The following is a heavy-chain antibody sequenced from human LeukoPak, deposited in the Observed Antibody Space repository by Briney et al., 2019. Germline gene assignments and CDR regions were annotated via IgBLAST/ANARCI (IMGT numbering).Heavy chain of an antibody. D-gene: IGHD6-25*01. V-gene: IGHV3-23*01. CDR3: AKSTIAAAGNFDS. Sequence: GGSLLLSCAGSGFTFSNYAMTWVRQAPGKGLEWVSSVSGSGRNTFYPDSVEGRFTISRDNAKNTLYLQMNALRAEDTAFYFCAKSTIAAAGNFDSWGQGTLVTVSS. CDR2: VSGSGRNT. J-gene: IGHJ4*02. CDR1: GFTFSNYA.